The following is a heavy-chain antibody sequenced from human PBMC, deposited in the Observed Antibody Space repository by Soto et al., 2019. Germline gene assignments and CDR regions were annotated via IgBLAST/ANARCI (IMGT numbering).Heavy chain of an antibody. CDR1: GFTGYDYY. CDR3: ARDRLNIVVTMERYHYYGMDV. Sequence: GGSLRRSSAASGFTGYDYYMSWMRQAPGKGLEWVSYISSSGSTIDYADSVKGRFTISRDNAKNSMYLQRNSLRAEDTAVYYCARDRLNIVVTMERYHYYGMDVWGQGTTVTVSS. J-gene: IGHJ6*02. V-gene: IGHV3-11*01. D-gene: IGHD5-12*01. CDR2: ISSSGSTI.